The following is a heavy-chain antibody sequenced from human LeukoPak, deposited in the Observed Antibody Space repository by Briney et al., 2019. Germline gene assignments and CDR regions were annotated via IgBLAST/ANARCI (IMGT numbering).Heavy chain of an antibody. D-gene: IGHD3-9*01. Sequence: GGPLRLSCAASGFTFSSYWTHGARQAPGKGLVWVSRINSDGSSTSYADSVKGRFTISRDNAKNTLYLQMNSLRAEDTAVYYCALNFDWLPLPAVSWGQGTLVTVSS. CDR1: GFTFSSYW. J-gene: IGHJ4*02. CDR3: ALNFDWLPLPAVS. V-gene: IGHV3-74*01. CDR2: INSDGSST.